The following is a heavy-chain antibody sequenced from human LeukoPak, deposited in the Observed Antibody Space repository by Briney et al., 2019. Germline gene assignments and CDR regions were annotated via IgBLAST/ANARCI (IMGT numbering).Heavy chain of an antibody. V-gene: IGHV3-23*01. J-gene: IGHJ4*02. CDR3: AKGKDYYDSSGYYAPFDY. D-gene: IGHD3-22*01. CDR1: GFTFRSNW. CDR2: ISGSGNNM. Sequence: GSLRLSCAASGFTFRSNWMSWVRQAPGKGLEWVSAISGSGNNMYYADSVKGRFTVSRDNSKNTLSLQMNSLRAEDTAVYYCAKGKDYYDSSGYYAPFDYWGQGTLVTVSS.